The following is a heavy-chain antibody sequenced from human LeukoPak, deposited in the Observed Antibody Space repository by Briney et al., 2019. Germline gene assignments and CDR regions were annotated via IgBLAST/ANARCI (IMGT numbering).Heavy chain of an antibody. CDR1: GYTFTSYA. J-gene: IGHJ5*02. CDR2: INTNTGNP. D-gene: IGHD3-10*01. CDR3: ARGRITMVRGALAPFDP. Sequence: GASVKVSCKASGYTFTSYAMNWVRQAPGQGLEWMGWINTNTGNPTYAQGFTGRFVFPLDTSVSTAYLQISSLKAEDTAVYYCARGRITMVRGALAPFDPWGQGTLVTVSS. V-gene: IGHV7-4-1*02.